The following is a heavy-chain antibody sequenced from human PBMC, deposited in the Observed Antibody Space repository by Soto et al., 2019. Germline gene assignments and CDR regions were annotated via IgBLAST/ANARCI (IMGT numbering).Heavy chain of an antibody. J-gene: IGHJ4*02. D-gene: IGHD3-22*01. CDR3: ARLDYYDSSGYYPLYYFGY. V-gene: IGHV4-59*08. CDR1: GGSISSYC. CDR2: IYHGGGT. Sequence: PSETLSLTCTVSGGSISSYCWSWIRQTPGKGLEWIGCIYHGGGTNYNPSLKSRVTISVDTSKNQFSLKLTSVTAADTAVYYCARLDYYDSSGYYPLYYFGYWGQGTLVTVSS.